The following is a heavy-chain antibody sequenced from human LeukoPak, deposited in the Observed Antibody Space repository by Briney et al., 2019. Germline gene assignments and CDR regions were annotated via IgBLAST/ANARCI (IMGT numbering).Heavy chain of an antibody. V-gene: IGHV4-39*07. J-gene: IGHJ5*02. D-gene: IGHD4-23*01. Sequence: PSETLSLTCTVSGGSIGSSSYYWGWIRQPPGKGLEWIGSIYYSGSTYYNPSLKSRVTISVDTSKNQFSLKLSSVTAADTAVYYCAIDGGNGWFDPWGQGTLVTVSS. CDR3: AIDGGNGWFDP. CDR2: IYYSGST. CDR1: GGSIGSSSYY.